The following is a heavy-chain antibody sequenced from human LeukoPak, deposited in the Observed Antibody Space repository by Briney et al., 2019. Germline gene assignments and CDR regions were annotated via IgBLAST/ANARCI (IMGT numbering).Heavy chain of an antibody. Sequence: GGSLRLSCAAPGFTFSSYSMNWVRQAPGKGLEWVSSISSSSSYIYYADSVKGRFTISRDNAKNSLYLQMNSLRAEDTAVYYCAIYGVMAAFDIWGQGTMVTVSS. CDR2: ISSSSSYI. D-gene: IGHD3-16*01. V-gene: IGHV3-21*01. CDR3: AIYGVMAAFDI. J-gene: IGHJ3*02. CDR1: GFTFSSYS.